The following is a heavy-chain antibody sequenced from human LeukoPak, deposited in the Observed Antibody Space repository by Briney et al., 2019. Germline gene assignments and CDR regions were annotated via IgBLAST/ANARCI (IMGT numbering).Heavy chain of an antibody. V-gene: IGHV7-4-1*02. CDR2: INTKTGNP. CDR3: VKEGSQADMDFDY. CDR1: GYTFVKYA. J-gene: IGHJ4*02. Sequence: ASVKVSCKASGYTFVKYALNWVRQAPGQGLEWMGWINTKTGNPTYAQGFTGRFVFSVDASVRTAYLQISSLKAEDSAAYFCVKEGSQADMDFDYWGQGTLVTVSS. D-gene: IGHD3-10*01.